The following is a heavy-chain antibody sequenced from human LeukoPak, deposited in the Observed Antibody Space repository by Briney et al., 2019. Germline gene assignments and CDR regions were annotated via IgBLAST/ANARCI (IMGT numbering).Heavy chain of an antibody. CDR2: ISWNSGSI. CDR3: AKDLPYYYDSSGSAFDI. J-gene: IGHJ3*02. Sequence: GRSLRLSCAASGFTFDDYAMHWVRQAPGKGLEWVSGISWNSGSIGYADSVKGRFTISRDNAKNSLYPQMNSLRAEDTAVYYCAKDLPYYYDSSGSAFDIWGQGTMVTVSS. CDR1: GFTFDDYA. V-gene: IGHV3-9*01. D-gene: IGHD3-22*01.